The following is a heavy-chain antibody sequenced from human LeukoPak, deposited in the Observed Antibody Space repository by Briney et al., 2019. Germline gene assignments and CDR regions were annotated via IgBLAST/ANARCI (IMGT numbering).Heavy chain of an antibody. Sequence: PGGSLRLSCAASGFTFSSYGIHWVRQAPGKGLEWVALISYDGSNKYYADSVKGRFTISRDNSKNTLYLQMNSLRAEDTAVYYCAHRPYSTSWYYFEYWGQGTLVTVSS. J-gene: IGHJ4*02. CDR2: ISYDGSNK. CDR3: AHRPYSTSWYYFEY. D-gene: IGHD6-13*01. V-gene: IGHV3-30*03. CDR1: GFTFSSYG.